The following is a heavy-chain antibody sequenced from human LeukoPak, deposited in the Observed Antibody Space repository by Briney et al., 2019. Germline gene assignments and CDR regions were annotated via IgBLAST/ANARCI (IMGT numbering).Heavy chain of an antibody. CDR2: INPTSGDT. V-gene: IGHV1-2*02. D-gene: IGHD3-9*01. CDR1: GYTLTGYY. Sequence: GASVKLSCKASGYTLTGYYEHWVRQAPGQGLEWMGWINPTSGDTNFAQKFQGRVTMTRDTSISTAYMELSRLRSDDTAVYYCARGDNYDILTGYQTPSHLSDYWGQGTLVTVSS. CDR3: ARGDNYDILTGYQTPSHLSDY. J-gene: IGHJ4*02.